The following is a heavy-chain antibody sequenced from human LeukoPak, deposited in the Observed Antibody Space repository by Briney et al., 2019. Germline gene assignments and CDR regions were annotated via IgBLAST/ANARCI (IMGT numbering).Heavy chain of an antibody. Sequence: SETLSLTCTVSGGSISNYYWSWIRQAPGRGLEWIGYIFYTGSTKYNPSLKSRATISVDTSNNQLSLKLRSVTAADTAIYYCARDQGYDFWSGYSTYDHWGQGTLVTVSS. J-gene: IGHJ4*02. V-gene: IGHV4-59*01. CDR1: GGSISNYY. CDR2: IFYTGST. D-gene: IGHD3-3*01. CDR3: ARDQGYDFWSGYSTYDH.